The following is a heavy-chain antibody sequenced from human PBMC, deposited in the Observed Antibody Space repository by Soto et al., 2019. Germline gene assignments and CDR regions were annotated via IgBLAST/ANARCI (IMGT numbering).Heavy chain of an antibody. J-gene: IGHJ6*02. CDR1: GGSFSGYY. Sequence: SETLSLTCAVYGGSFSGYYWSWIRQPPGKGLEWIGEINHSVSTNYNPSLKSRVTISVDTSKNQFSLKLSSVTAADTAVYYCARLRAAAGKYTYYYYGMDVWGQGTRVTVSS. CDR3: ARLRAAAGKYTYYYYGMDV. D-gene: IGHD6-13*01. CDR2: INHSVST. V-gene: IGHV4-34*01.